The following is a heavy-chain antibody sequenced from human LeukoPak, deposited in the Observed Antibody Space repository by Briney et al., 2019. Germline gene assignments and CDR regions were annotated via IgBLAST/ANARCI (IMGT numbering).Heavy chain of an antibody. CDR1: GGSISNYY. Sequence: SETLSLTCTVSGGSISNYYWSWIWQPPGKGLEWIGYIYNSGSTNYNPSLKSRVTISVDTSKNQFSLKLTSVTAADTAVYYCARASMIRGVQAYYYYMDVWGKGTTVTVSS. CDR2: IYNSGST. V-gene: IGHV4-59*01. J-gene: IGHJ6*03. D-gene: IGHD3-10*01. CDR3: ARASMIRGVQAYYYYMDV.